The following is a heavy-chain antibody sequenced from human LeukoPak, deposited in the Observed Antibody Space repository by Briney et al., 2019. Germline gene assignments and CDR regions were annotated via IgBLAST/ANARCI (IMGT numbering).Heavy chain of an antibody. J-gene: IGHJ4*02. CDR2: INHSGST. Sequence: PSETLSLTCAVYGGSFSAYYWSWIRQPPGKGLEWIGEINHSGSTKYNPSLKSRVTISVDTSKNQFSLKLSSVTAADTAVYYCARKRGFVYSSSSEFIYWGQGTLVTVSS. D-gene: IGHD6-6*01. CDR1: GGSFSAYY. CDR3: ARKRGFVYSSSSEFIY. V-gene: IGHV4-34*01.